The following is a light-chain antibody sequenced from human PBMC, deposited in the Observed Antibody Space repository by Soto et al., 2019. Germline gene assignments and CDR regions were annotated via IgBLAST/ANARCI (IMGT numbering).Light chain of an antibody. CDR2: STN. Sequence: QTVVTQEPSFSVSPGGTVTLTCGLNSGSVSTNYYPSWYQQTPGQAPRTLIYSTNTRSSGVPDRFSGSILGNKAALTITGAQADDESGYYCVLYMGGGIRVFGGGTKVTVL. J-gene: IGLJ3*02. V-gene: IGLV8-61*01. CDR3: VLYMGGGIRV. CDR1: SGSVSTNYY.